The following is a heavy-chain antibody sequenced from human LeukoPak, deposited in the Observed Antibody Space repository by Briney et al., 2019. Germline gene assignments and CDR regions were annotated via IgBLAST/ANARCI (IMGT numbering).Heavy chain of an antibody. CDR1: GFTVSSNY. J-gene: IGHJ5*02. D-gene: IGHD6-13*01. CDR3: ARDLSSSWYGWFDP. Sequence: GGSLRLSCAASGFTVSSNYMSWVRQAPGKGLEWVSVIYSGGSTYYADSVKGRFTISRDNSKNTLYLQMNSLRAEDTAVYYCARDLSSSWYGWFDPWGQGTLVTVSS. V-gene: IGHV3-66*01. CDR2: IYSGGST.